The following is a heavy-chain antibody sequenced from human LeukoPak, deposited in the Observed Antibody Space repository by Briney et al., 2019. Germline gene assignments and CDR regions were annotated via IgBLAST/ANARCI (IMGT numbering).Heavy chain of an antibody. Sequence: PGGSLRLSCAASGFTFSSYGMHWVRQAPGKGLEWVAVISYDGSNKYYADSVKGRFTISRDNSKNTLYLQMNSLRAEDTAVYYCARAYSSSWYPYYYYGMDVWGQGTTVTVSS. J-gene: IGHJ6*02. CDR3: ARAYSSSWYPYYYYGMDV. V-gene: IGHV3-30*03. CDR1: GFTFSSYG. D-gene: IGHD6-13*01. CDR2: ISYDGSNK.